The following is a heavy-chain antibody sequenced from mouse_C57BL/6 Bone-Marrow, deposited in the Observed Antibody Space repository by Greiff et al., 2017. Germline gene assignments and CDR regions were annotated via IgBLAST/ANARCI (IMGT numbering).Heavy chain of an antibody. D-gene: IGHD2-2*01. CDR1: GFTFSDAW. CDR2: IRNKANNHAT. CDR3: TGGPMVTTRFAY. V-gene: IGHV6-6*01. J-gene: IGHJ3*01. Sequence: EVKVEESGGGLVQPGGSIKLSCAASGFTFSDAWMDWVRQSPEKGLEWVAEIRNKANNHATYYAESVKGRFTISRDDSKSSVYLQMNSLRAEDTGIYYCTGGPMVTTRFAYWGQGTLVTVSA.